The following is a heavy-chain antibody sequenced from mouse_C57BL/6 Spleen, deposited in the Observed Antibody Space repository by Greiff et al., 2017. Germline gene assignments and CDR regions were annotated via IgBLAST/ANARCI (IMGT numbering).Heavy chain of an antibody. Sequence: EVKLQESGPGLVKPSQSLSLTCSVTGYSITSGYYWNWIRQFPGNKLEWMGYISYDGSNNYNPSLKNRISITRDTSKNQFFLKLNSVTTEDTATYYCARVVDWDFDVWGTGTTVTVSS. CDR3: ARVVDWDFDV. CDR1: GYSITSGYY. D-gene: IGHD1-1*01. J-gene: IGHJ1*03. CDR2: ISYDGSN. V-gene: IGHV3-6*01.